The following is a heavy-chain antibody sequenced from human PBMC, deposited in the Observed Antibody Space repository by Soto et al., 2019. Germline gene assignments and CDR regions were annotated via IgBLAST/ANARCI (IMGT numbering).Heavy chain of an antibody. J-gene: IGHJ5*02. CDR2: MNPNSGNT. CDR1: GYTFTSYD. CDR3: ASVGLGASCYQCCGP. Sequence: QVQLVQSGAEVKKPGASVKVSCKASGYTFTSYDINWVRQATGQGLEWMGWMNPNSGNTGYAQKFQGRVTMTRDTFIITAYLELISLSLDDTAVYYCASVGLGASCYQCCGPWGQGTLVTVSS. D-gene: IGHD2-21*01. V-gene: IGHV1-8*01.